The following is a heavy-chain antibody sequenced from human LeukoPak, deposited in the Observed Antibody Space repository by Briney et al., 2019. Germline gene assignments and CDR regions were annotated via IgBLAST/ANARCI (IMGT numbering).Heavy chain of an antibody. CDR3: ARGRRYCSSTSCSNFDY. Sequence: GGSLRLSCAASGLTFSRFGMHWVRQAPDKGLEWVAVLSYDGSTKSYADSVKGRFTISRDNSKSTMYLQMNSLRAEDMAVYYCARGRRYCSSTSCSNFDYWGQGTLVTVSS. D-gene: IGHD2-2*01. CDR2: LSYDGSTK. V-gene: IGHV3-30*03. J-gene: IGHJ4*02. CDR1: GLTFSRFG.